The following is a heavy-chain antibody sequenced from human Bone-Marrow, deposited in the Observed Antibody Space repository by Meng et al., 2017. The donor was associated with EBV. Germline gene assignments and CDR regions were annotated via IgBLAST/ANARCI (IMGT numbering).Heavy chain of an antibody. CDR1: GGSIRSGYS. Sequence: LNESGSGPVKPSQTLSLTCAVSGGSIRSGYSWSWIRQPPGKGLEWIGYIYHSGNTYYNPSLKSRVTISVDKSKNQFSLKLSSMTAADTAVYYCAAGDYSDSSGYYQFDNWGQGTLVTVFS. D-gene: IGHD3-22*01. V-gene: IGHV4-30-2*01. CDR2: IYHSGNT. CDR3: AAGDYSDSSGYYQFDN. J-gene: IGHJ4*02.